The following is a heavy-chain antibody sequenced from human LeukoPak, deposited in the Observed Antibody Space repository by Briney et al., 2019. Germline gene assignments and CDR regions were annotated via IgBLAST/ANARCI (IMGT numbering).Heavy chain of an antibody. V-gene: IGHV4-34*01. Sequence: SETLSLTCAVYGGSFSGYYWSWIRQPPGKGLEWIGEINHSGSTNYNPSLKSRVTISVDTSKNQFSLKLSSVTAADTAVYYCVRGHEVVTAKPYGMDVWGPGTTVTVSS. J-gene: IGHJ6*02. CDR2: INHSGST. D-gene: IGHD2-21*02. CDR1: GGSFSGYY. CDR3: VRGHEVVTAKPYGMDV.